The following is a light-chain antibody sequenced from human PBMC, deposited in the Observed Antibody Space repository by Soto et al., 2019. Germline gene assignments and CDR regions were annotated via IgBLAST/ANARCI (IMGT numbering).Light chain of an antibody. J-gene: IGKJ4*02. V-gene: IGKV1-5*01. CDR2: DXS. CDR1: QSVHPL. Sequence: DTHVTQSPSSLFASVGDRVTMSXRASQSVHPLFAWYQQHPGXPPKXXXDDXSTLERGVPSRLSGSGSATEFTLTISSLQPSDFANYYRQQYDSNTRTFGGGTKVDIK. CDR3: QQYDSNTRT.